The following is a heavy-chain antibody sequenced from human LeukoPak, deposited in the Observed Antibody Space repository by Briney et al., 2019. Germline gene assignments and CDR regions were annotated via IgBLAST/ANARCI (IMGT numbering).Heavy chain of an antibody. J-gene: IGHJ6*03. D-gene: IGHD3-10*01. V-gene: IGHV3-30*18. CDR3: AKDTVLLWSGDFFSEFMDV. CDR1: GFTFSSFG. Sequence: PGGSLRLSCVASGFTFSSFGMHWVRQAPGKGLEWVAVISYDGSNNYYEDSVKGRFTISRDNSKNTLYLQMNSLRVEDTAVYYCAKDTVLLWSGDFFSEFMDVWGKGTTVTVSS. CDR2: ISYDGSNN.